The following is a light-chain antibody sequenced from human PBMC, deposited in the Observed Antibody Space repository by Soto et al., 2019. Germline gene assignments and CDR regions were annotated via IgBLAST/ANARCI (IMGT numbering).Light chain of an antibody. CDR1: QSVSSSY. CDR2: GAS. Sequence: MVLTQSPGTLYLSPGERATISCRASQSVSSSYLAWYRQKPGQAPRLLIYGASSRATGIPDRFSGSGSGTDFTLSLRRLEPEDFAVYYCQQYGNSRTFGQGTKVDIK. V-gene: IGKV3-20*01. CDR3: QQYGNSRT. J-gene: IGKJ1*01.